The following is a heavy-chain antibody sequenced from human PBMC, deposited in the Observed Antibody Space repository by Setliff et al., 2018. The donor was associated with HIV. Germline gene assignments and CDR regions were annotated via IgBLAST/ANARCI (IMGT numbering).Heavy chain of an antibody. Sequence: SVKVSCKASGGTFSSYAISWVRQAPGQGLEWMGGIIPISGTANYAQKFQGRVTITTDESTSTVYMELSGLRSEDTAVYYCARDFGGYCSSMSCPGLFDPWGQGTLVTVSS. V-gene: IGHV1-69*05. CDR3: ARDFGGYCSSMSCPGLFDP. J-gene: IGHJ5*02. CDR2: IIPISGTA. CDR1: GGTFSSYA. D-gene: IGHD2-2*01.